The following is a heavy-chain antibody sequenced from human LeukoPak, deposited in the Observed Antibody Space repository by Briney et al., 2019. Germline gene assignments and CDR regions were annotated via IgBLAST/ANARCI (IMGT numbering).Heavy chain of an antibody. Sequence: GESLKISCKGSGYSFTDNWIGWVRQMPGKGLEWMGIIYPADSETRYGPSFQGHVTISVDKSITTAYLQWSSLRASDTAMYYCARPRGKYYGSGGDAFDIWGRGTRVTVSS. CDR3: ARPRGKYYGSGGDAFDI. V-gene: IGHV5-51*01. D-gene: IGHD3-22*01. CDR2: IYPADSET. J-gene: IGHJ3*02. CDR1: GYSFTDNW.